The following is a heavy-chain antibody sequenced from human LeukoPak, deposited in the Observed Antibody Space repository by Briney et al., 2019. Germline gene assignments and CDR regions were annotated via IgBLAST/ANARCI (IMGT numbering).Heavy chain of an antibody. V-gene: IGHV4-39*01. D-gene: IGHD3-10*01. CDR3: ARRVRGVPYYMDV. CDR1: GGSISSSSYY. J-gene: IGHJ6*03. CDR2: IYYSGST. Sequence: SVTLSLTCTVSGGSISSSSYYWGWIRQPPGKGLEWIGSIYYSGSTYYNPSLKSRVTISVDTSKNQFSLKLSSVTAADTAVYYCARRVRGVPYYMDVWGKGTTVTVSS.